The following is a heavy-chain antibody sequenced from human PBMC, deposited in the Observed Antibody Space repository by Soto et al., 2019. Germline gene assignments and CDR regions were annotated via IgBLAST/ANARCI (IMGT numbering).Heavy chain of an antibody. J-gene: IGHJ4*02. CDR3: ARGISLIVEVQRDAPDKYYFDS. V-gene: IGHV4-34*01. Sequence: PSESLSLTRPVYGWSFSGHFWGWIRQPPVKGLEWIGEINHSGSTNFNPSLKSRVTISVDTSKNQFSLKVNSLTAADTAVYYCARGISLIVEVQRDAPDKYYFDSWGQGTMVTVSS. CDR2: INHSGST. D-gene: IGHD2-21*01. CDR1: GWSFSGHF.